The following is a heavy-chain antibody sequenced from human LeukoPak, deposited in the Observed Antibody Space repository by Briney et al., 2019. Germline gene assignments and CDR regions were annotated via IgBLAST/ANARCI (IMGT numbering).Heavy chain of an antibody. CDR2: ISGSGSSI. Sequence: GGSLRLSCAASGFTFTTYEMNWVRQAPGRGREWVSYISGSGSSIYYADSVEGRFTISRDNAKHSLYLQMNSLRAEDTAVYYCARDDVLSLGISFDLWGRGTLVTVSS. V-gene: IGHV3-48*03. CDR1: GFTFTTYE. J-gene: IGHJ2*01. D-gene: IGHD3-10*02. CDR3: ARDDVLSLGISFDL.